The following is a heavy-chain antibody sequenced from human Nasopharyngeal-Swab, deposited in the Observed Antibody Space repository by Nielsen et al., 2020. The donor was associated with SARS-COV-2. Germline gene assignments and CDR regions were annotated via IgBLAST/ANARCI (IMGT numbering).Heavy chain of an antibody. Sequence: WNRQPPGKGLEWIGYIYYSGSTNYNPSLKSRVTISVDTSKNQFSLKLSSVTAADTAVYYCARALGSIAARPRFDPWGQGTLVTVSS. CDR3: ARALGSIAARPRFDP. CDR2: IYYSGST. J-gene: IGHJ5*02. V-gene: IGHV4-59*01. D-gene: IGHD6-6*01.